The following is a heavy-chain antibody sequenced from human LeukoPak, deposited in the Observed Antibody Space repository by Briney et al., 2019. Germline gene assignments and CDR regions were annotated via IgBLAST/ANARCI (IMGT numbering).Heavy chain of an antibody. D-gene: IGHD3-16*01. CDR3: ARSPRMGEFDY. CDR1: GFTFSSHW. V-gene: IGHV3-7*01. J-gene: IGHJ4*02. CDR2: IKQDGSET. Sequence: PGGSLRLSCAASGFTFSSHWMSWVRQAPGKGLEWVANIKQDGSETYYVDSVKGRFTISRDNTQNSLYLQMNSLGADDTALYYCARSPRMGEFDYWGQGTLVTVSS.